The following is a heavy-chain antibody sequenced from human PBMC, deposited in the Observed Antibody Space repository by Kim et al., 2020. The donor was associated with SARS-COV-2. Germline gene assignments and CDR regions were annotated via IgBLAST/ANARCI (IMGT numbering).Heavy chain of an antibody. Sequence: SETLSLTCTVSGGSISSSSYYWGWIRQPPGKGLEWIGSIYYSGSTYYNPSLKSRVTISVDTSKNQFSLKLSSVTAADTAVYYCARRSVVTEYYYYGMDV. J-gene: IGHJ6*01. D-gene: IGHD2-21*02. CDR2: IYYSGST. CDR3: ARRSVVTEYYYYGMDV. CDR1: GGSISSSSYY. V-gene: IGHV4-39*01.